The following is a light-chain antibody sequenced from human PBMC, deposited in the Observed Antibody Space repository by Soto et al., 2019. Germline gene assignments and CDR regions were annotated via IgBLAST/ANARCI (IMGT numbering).Light chain of an antibody. Sequence: QSVLTQPASVSGSPGQSITISCTGTSSDVGGYNSVSWYQQHPGKAPQLMIYDVIYRPSGVFDRFSGSKFGNTASPTVFGLRAEDEADYYCSSYAGTATRVFGGGTKVTVL. V-gene: IGLV2-14*01. CDR1: SSDVGGYNS. CDR2: DVI. J-gene: IGLJ3*02. CDR3: SSYAGTATRV.